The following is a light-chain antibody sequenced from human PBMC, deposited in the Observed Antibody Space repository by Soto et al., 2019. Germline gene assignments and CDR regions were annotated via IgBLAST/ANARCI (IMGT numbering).Light chain of an antibody. CDR2: TAS. Sequence: DIQMTQSPSTLAASVGDRVTITCRASQSISSWMAWYQQKPGKAPKLLIYTASRLESGVPSRFSGSGSGTEFTLTISSLQPDDFATYYCQQYNRWTFGQGTKVDIK. CDR1: QSISSW. J-gene: IGKJ1*01. CDR3: QQYNRWT. V-gene: IGKV1-5*03.